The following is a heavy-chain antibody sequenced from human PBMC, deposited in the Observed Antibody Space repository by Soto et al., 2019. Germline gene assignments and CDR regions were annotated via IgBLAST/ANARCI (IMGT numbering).Heavy chain of an antibody. Sequence: EVQLVESGGGSVQPGGSLRLSCAASGFTFSTFSMNWVRQAPGRGLEWISYISGGGLPISYEDSVKGRFTISRDNAQNALYLHMGRLAHEDTAEYYCARNHGWAVDRWSQGTVVTVTP. CDR2: ISGGGLPI. V-gene: IGHV3-48*02. CDR3: ARNHGWAVDR. J-gene: IGHJ5*02. CDR1: GFTFSTFS. D-gene: IGHD1-26*01.